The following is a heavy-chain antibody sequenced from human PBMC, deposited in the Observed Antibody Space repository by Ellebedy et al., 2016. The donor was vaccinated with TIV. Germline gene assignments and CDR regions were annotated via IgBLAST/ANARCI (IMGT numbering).Heavy chain of an antibody. CDR1: GYTFTANY. CDR3: ASVRRGSSGMDV. J-gene: IGHJ6*02. Sequence: ASVKVSCKASGYTFTANYVHWVRQAPGQGLEWMGWINPDSGVTNFAQKFQGRVTMTRDTSVNTAYMELSRLEFDDTAVYYCASVRRGSSGMDVWGQGTTVTVS. V-gene: IGHV1-2*02. CDR2: INPDSGVT. D-gene: IGHD6-19*01.